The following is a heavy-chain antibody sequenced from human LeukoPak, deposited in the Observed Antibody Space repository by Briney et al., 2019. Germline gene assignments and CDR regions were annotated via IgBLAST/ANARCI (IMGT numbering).Heavy chain of an antibody. CDR3: ARDGAYIAVAGPGDY. V-gene: IGHV1-18*01. CDR2: ISAYNGNT. CDR1: GYTFTSYG. Sequence: ASVKVSCKASGYTFTSYGISWVRQAPGQGLEWMGWISAYNGNTNYAQKLQGRVTMTTDTSTSTAYMELRSLRSDDTAVYYSARDGAYIAVAGPGDYWGQGTLVTVSS. D-gene: IGHD6-19*01. J-gene: IGHJ4*02.